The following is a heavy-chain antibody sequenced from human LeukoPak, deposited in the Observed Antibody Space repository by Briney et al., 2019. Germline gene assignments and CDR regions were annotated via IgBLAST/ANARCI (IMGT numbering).Heavy chain of an antibody. CDR1: GFTFSSYA. CDR2: ISYDGSNK. CDR3: ARDGYGSGSYYLYYFDY. Sequence: GGSLRLSCAASGFTFSSYAMHWVRQAPGKGLEWVAVISYDGSNKYYADSVKGRFTISRDNSKNTLYLQMNSLRAEDTAVYYCARDGYGSGSYYLYYFDYWGQGTLVTVSS. D-gene: IGHD3-10*01. J-gene: IGHJ4*02. V-gene: IGHV3-30-3*01.